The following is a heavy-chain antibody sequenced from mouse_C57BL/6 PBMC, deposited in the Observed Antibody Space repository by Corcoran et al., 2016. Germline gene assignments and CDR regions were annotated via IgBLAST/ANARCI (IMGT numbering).Heavy chain of an antibody. Sequence: EVQLQQSGPELVKPGASVKISCKASGYTFTDYYMNLVKQSHGKSLEWIGDINPNNGGTSYNQQFKGKATLTVDKSSSTAYMELRSLTSEDSAVYYCASPYYSNYGWFAYWGQGTLVTVSA. J-gene: IGHJ3*01. CDR3: ASPYYSNYGWFAY. CDR1: GYTFTDYY. CDR2: INPNNGGT. V-gene: IGHV1-26*01. D-gene: IGHD2-5*01.